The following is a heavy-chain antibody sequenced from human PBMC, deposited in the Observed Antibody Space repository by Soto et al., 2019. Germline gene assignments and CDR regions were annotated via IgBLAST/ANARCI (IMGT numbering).Heavy chain of an antibody. CDR1: GFTFSRSW. Sequence: PGGSLILSCAASGFTFSRSWMTWVRQAPGKGLEWVARIKQDGSETYYVDSVKGRFSISRDNAKNSLFLQMNSLRVDDTGVYYCEMNAISVDVRGEGTTVTVSS. CDR3: EMNAISVDV. D-gene: IGHD3-9*01. CDR2: IKQDGSET. V-gene: IGHV3-7*01. J-gene: IGHJ6*04.